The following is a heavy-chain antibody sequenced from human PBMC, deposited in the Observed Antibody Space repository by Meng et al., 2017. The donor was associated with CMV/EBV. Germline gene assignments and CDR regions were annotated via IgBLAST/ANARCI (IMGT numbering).Heavy chain of an antibody. V-gene: IGHV3-48*04. CDR3: ARWGFYYDSSGYYYDYYHYYGMDV. J-gene: IGHJ6*02. CDR1: GFTFSSYS. Sequence: GGSLRLSCAASGFTFSSYSMNWVRQAPGKGLEWVSYISSSSSTIYYADSVKGRFTISRDNAKNSLYLQMNSLRAEDTAVYYCARWGFYYDSSGYYYDYYHYYGMDVWGQGTTVTVSS. CDR2: ISSSSSTI. D-gene: IGHD3-22*01.